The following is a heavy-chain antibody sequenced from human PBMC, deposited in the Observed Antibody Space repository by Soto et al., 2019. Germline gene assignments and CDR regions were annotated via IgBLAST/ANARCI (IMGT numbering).Heavy chain of an antibody. D-gene: IGHD6-13*01. CDR2: IWSDGNKK. V-gene: IGHV3-33*01. CDR3: ASDWWEEPAGKEIESQFDF. Sequence: QVHLVESGGGVVQPGRSLTLSCTASGFAFSNYGIHWVRQAPGRGLEWVAVIWSDGNKKFYAGSVRGRFTISRDNSKNMIYLQMNSLRTEDTVLYHCASDWWEEPAGKEIESQFDFWGQGTLVTVSS. CDR1: GFAFSNYG. J-gene: IGHJ4*02.